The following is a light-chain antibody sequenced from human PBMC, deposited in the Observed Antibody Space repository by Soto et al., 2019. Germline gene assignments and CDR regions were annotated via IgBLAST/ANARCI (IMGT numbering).Light chain of an antibody. J-gene: IGLJ2*01. CDR3: CSYTSSSNHVV. V-gene: IGLV2-14*01. CDR1: SSDVGGYNY. Sequence: QSALTQPASVSGSPGQSITISCTGTSSDVGGYNYVSWYQQHPGKAPKLMIYDVSNRPSGVSNRFSGSKSGSTASLTISCRQHEDDADYYYCSYTSSSNHVVFGGGTKLTVL. CDR2: DVS.